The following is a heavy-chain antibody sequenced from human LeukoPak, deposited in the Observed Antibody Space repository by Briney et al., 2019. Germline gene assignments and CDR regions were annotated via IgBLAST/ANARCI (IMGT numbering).Heavy chain of an antibody. CDR2: IYTSGST. CDR1: GGSISSYY. CDR3: ARDRQVLWFGESPNEYYFDY. V-gene: IGHV4-4*07. D-gene: IGHD3-10*01. Sequence: SETLSLTCTVSGGSISSYYWSWIRQPAGKGLEWIGRIYTSGSTNYNPSLKSRVTMSVDTSKNQFSLKLSSVTAADTAVYYCARDRQVLWFGESPNEYYFDYWGQGTLVTVSS. J-gene: IGHJ4*02.